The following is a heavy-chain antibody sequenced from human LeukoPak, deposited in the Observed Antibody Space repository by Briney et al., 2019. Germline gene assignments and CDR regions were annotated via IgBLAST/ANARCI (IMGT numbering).Heavy chain of an antibody. J-gene: IGHJ3*02. D-gene: IGHD3-10*01. CDR3: ARARTMVRGVTAGAFDI. CDR1: GGTFSSYA. Sequence: ASVKVSCKASGGTFSSYAISWVRQAPGQGLEWMGGIIPIFGTANYAQKFQGRVTITTDESTSTAYMELSSLRSEDTAVYYCARARTMVRGVTAGAFDIWGQGTMVTVSS. CDR2: IIPIFGTA. V-gene: IGHV1-69*05.